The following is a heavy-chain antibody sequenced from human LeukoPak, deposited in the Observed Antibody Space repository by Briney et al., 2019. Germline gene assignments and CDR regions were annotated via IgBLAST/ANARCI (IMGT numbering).Heavy chain of an antibody. CDR1: GGSISSYC. CDR3: GRELGSAFDL. Sequence: SETLSLTCTVSGGSISSYCWSWIRQPPGKGLEWIGYIYYSGSTNYNPSLKSRVTISVDTSKNQFSLRLSSVTAADTAVYFCGRELGSAFDLWGQGTRVTVSS. J-gene: IGHJ3*01. CDR2: IYYSGST. V-gene: IGHV4-59*01. D-gene: IGHD3-16*01.